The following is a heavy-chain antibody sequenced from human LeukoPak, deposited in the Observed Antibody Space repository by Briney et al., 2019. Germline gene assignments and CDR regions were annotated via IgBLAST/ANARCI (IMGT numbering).Heavy chain of an antibody. CDR3: ARGANSYCSSTSCSPAGNWFDP. CDR1: GYTFTSYD. J-gene: IGHJ5*01. CDR2: MNPNSCNT. D-gene: IGHD2-2*01. V-gene: IGHV1-8*01. Sequence: ASVKVSCKASGYTFTSYDINWVRQATGQGLEWMGWMNPNSCNTGYAQTFQGRVTMARNTSISTAYMELSSLRSEDTAIYYCARGANSYCSSTSCSPAGNWFDPWGQGTMVTVSS.